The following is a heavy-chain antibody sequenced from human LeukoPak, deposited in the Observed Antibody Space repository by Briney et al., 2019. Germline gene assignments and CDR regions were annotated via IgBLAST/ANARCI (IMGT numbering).Heavy chain of an antibody. J-gene: IGHJ4*02. D-gene: IGHD4-17*01. CDR1: GGSISSYY. V-gene: IGHV4-59*12. Sequence: SETLSLTCTVSGGSISSYYWSWIRQPPGKGLEWIGYIYYSGSTNYNPSLKSRVTISVDTSKNQFSLKLSSVTAADTAVYYCARDLGYGDYGMGYFDYWGQGTLVTVSS. CDR2: IYYSGST. CDR3: ARDLGYGDYGMGYFDY.